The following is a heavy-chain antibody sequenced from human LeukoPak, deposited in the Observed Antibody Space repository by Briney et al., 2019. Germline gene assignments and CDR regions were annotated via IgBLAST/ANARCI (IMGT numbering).Heavy chain of an antibody. D-gene: IGHD5-18*01. Sequence: GGSLRLSCAASGFTVSSNYMSWVRQAPGKGLEWVSLLYSGGSTYYADSVKGRFTISRDNSKNTLYLQMNSLRAEDTAVYHCARAMGGYSYSVDVWGQGTTVTVSS. CDR2: LYSGGST. CDR1: GFTVSSNY. V-gene: IGHV3-53*01. CDR3: ARAMGGYSYSVDV. J-gene: IGHJ6*02.